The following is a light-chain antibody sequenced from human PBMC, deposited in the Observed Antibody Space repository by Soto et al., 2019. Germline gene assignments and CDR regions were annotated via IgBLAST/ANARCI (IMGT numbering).Light chain of an antibody. Sequence: EIVMTQSPATLSVSPGERATLSCRASQSISNNLAWYQHKPGQAPRVLIYGASTRATGIPARFSGSGSGTEFTLTISSLQSEDFAVYYCQQRSNWLLTFGPGTKVDIK. J-gene: IGKJ3*01. CDR2: GAS. V-gene: IGKV3-15*01. CDR1: QSISNN. CDR3: QQRSNWLLT.